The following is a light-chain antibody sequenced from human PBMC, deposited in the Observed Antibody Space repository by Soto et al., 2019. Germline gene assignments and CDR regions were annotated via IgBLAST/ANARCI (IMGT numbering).Light chain of an antibody. V-gene: IGKV1-5*03. J-gene: IGKJ4*01. CDR1: QSISPW. Sequence: DIQMTQSPSTLSASVGDRVTITCRASQSISPWLAWYHQKPGKAPKLLIYKASSLESGVPSRLSGSGAGIAGTLPGSKLQLDDSGTQYCEEYNNYPLTFGGGTKVEIK. CDR3: EEYNNYPLT. CDR2: KAS.